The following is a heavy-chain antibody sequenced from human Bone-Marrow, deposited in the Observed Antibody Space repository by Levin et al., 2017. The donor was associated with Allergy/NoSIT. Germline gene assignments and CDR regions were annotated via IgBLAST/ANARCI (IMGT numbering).Heavy chain of an antibody. CDR1: GGTFSDYA. D-gene: IGHD3-10*01. V-gene: IGHV1-69*04. Sequence: ASVKVSCKASGGTFSDYAISWVRQAPGQGLEWMGRIIPMVGMPKYSEKFQGRVTITADTSTSTAYMELSSLRSEDTAVYYCARVTSKDYVSGSHVWFDPWGQGTLVTVSS. CDR2: IIPMVGMP. J-gene: IGHJ5*02. CDR3: ARVTSKDYVSGSHVWFDP.